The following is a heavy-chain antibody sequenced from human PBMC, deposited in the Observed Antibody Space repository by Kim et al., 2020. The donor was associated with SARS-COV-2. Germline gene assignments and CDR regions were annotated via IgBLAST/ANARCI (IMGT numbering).Heavy chain of an antibody. CDR3: ARCITMVRGVIITDYYYGMAV. V-gene: IGHV4-39*01. J-gene: IGHJ6*02. CDR2: IYYSGST. CDR1: GGSISSSSYY. D-gene: IGHD3-10*01. Sequence: SETLSLTCTVSGGSISSSSYYWGWIRQPPGKGLEWIGSIYYSGSTYYNPSLKSRVTISVDTSKNQFSLKLSSVTAADTAVYYCARCITMVRGVIITDYYYGMAVWGQGTTVTVSS.